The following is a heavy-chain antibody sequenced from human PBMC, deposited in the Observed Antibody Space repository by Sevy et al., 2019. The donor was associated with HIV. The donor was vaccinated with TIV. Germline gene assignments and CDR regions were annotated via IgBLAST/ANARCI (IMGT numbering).Heavy chain of an antibody. CDR3: ARETYYYGSGSYYPLDY. V-gene: IGHV3-30-3*01. Sequence: GGSLRLSCAASGFTFSSYAVHWVRQAPGKGLEWVAVISYDGSNKYYADSVKGRFTISGDNSKNTLYLQMNSLRAEDTAVYYCARETYYYGSGSYYPLDYWGQGTLVTVSS. D-gene: IGHD3-10*01. CDR2: ISYDGSNK. CDR1: GFTFSSYA. J-gene: IGHJ4*02.